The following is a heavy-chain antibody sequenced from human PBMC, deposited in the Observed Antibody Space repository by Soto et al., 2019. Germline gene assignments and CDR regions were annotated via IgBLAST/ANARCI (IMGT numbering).Heavy chain of an antibody. V-gene: IGHV3-21*01. J-gene: IGHJ2*01. Sequence: EVQLMESGGGLVKPGGSLRLSCAASGFTFSSYSMNWVRQAPGKGLEWVSSISSSSSYIYYADSVKGRFTISRDNAKNSLYLQMNSLRAEDTAVYYCARDVRRTLYWYFDLWGRGTLVTVSS. CDR1: GFTFSSYS. CDR2: ISSSSSYI. D-gene: IGHD3-10*02. CDR3: ARDVRRTLYWYFDL.